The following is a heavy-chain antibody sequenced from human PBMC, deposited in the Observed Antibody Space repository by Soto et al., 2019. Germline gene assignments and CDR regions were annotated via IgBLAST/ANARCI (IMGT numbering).Heavy chain of an antibody. CDR2: IYYIGST. V-gene: IGHV4-59*12. J-gene: IGHJ4*02. CDR3: AGRLSVGGGDPLVRLYFDY. CDR1: GGSISRDY. D-gene: IGHD3-16*02. Sequence: SETLSLTCTVSGGSISRDYWSWIRQPPGKGLEWIGYIYYIGSTNYNPSLKSRSTISVDTSKKQFSLKLSSVTAADTAGYYCAGRLSVGGGDPLVRLYFDYWGQGTLVTVSS.